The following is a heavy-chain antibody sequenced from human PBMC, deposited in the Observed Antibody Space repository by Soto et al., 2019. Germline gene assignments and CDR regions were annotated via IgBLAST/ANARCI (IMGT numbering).Heavy chain of an antibody. Sequence: PSETLSLTCTVSGGSISSYYWSWIRQPPGKGLEWIGYIYYSGSTNYNPSLKSRVTISVDTSKNQFSLKLSSVTAADTAVYYCARVIGSYFNQFDYWGQGTLVTVSS. CDR1: GGSISSYY. CDR3: ARVIGSYFNQFDY. D-gene: IGHD1-26*01. J-gene: IGHJ4*02. V-gene: IGHV4-59*01. CDR2: IYYSGST.